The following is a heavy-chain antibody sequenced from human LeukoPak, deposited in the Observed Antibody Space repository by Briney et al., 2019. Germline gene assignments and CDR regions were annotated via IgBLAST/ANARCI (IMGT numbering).Heavy chain of an antibody. CDR3: ARGATILYWFDP. CDR2: IYTSGST. Sequence: SETLSLTCTVSGGSISSYYWSWIRQPPGKGLEWIGYIYTSGSTNYNPSLKSRVTISVDTSKNQFSLKLSSVTAADTAVYYCARGATILYWFDPWGQGTLVTVSS. D-gene: IGHD5-12*01. V-gene: IGHV4-4*09. J-gene: IGHJ5*02. CDR1: GGSISSYY.